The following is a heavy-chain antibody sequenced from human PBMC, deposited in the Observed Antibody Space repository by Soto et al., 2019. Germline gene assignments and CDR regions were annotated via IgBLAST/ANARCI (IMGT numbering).Heavy chain of an antibody. CDR3: ARVVSSWDSPDDY. J-gene: IGHJ4*02. V-gene: IGHV4-4*07. CDR1: GGSISSYY. Sequence: SETLSLTCTVSGGSISSYYWSWIRQPPGKGLEWIGRIYTSGSTNYNPSPKSRVTMSVDTYKNQYSLKLSSVTAADTAVYYCARVVSSWDSPDDYWGQGTLVTVSS. CDR2: IYTSGST. D-gene: IGHD6-13*01.